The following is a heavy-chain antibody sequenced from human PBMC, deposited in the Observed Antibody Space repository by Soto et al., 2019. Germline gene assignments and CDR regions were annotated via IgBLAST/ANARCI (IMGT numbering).Heavy chain of an antibody. CDR1: GYIFVNYG. D-gene: IGHD3-16*01. J-gene: IGHJ6*02. CDR2: ISPYTGNT. Sequence: QVQLVQSGDEVKKPGASVKVSCKASGYIFVNYGIAWVRQSPGHGLEWMGGISPYTGNTHSATKIQGRLTMTTDTSTSTAYMDLGSLTSDDTAVYYCVMVDNYVTPTPQDVWGQGTTVTVSS. CDR3: VMVDNYVTPTPQDV. V-gene: IGHV1-18*01.